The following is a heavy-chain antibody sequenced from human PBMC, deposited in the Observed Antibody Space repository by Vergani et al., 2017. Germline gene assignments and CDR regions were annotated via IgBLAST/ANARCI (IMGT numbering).Heavy chain of an antibody. V-gene: IGHV3-23*01. D-gene: IGHD2-2*01. Sequence: EVQLLESGGGLVQPGGSLRLSCAASGFTFSSYAMSWVRQAPGKGLEWVSAISGSGGSTYYPDSVKGRFTISRDNSKNTLYLQMNSLRAEDTAVYYCAKDKDRYCSSTSCYPPDYWGQGTLVTVSS. CDR1: GFTFSSYA. CDR2: ISGSGGST. CDR3: AKDKDRYCSSTSCYPPDY. J-gene: IGHJ4*02.